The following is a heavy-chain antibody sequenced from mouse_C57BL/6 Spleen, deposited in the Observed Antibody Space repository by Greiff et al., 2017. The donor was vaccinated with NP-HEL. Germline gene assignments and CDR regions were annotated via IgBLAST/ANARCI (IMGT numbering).Heavy chain of an antibody. V-gene: IGHV1-42*01. J-gene: IGHJ3*01. CDR2: INPSTGGT. D-gene: IGHD4-1*01. Sequence: VQLQQSGPELVKPGASVKISCKASGYSFTGYYMNWVKQSPEKSLEWIGEINPSTGGTTYNQKFKAKATLTVDKSSSTAYMQLKSLTSEDSAVYYCARRGNWAWFAYWGQGTLVTVSA. CDR3: ARRGNWAWFAY. CDR1: GYSFTGYY.